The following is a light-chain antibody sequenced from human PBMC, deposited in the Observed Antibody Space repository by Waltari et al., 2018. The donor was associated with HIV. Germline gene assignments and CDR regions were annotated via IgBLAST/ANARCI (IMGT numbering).Light chain of an antibody. CDR1: QDISDF. CDR2: DAS. CDR3: QQLHTFPLT. Sequence: DIQLTQSPSFLSASVGDRVTVACRASQDISDFLAWYQQKPGTAPRLLIYDASTLYSGVPSRFRGSGSGTEFTLTISSLQPEDFVSYYCQQLHTFPLTFGGVTKV. J-gene: IGKJ4*01. V-gene: IGKV1-9*01.